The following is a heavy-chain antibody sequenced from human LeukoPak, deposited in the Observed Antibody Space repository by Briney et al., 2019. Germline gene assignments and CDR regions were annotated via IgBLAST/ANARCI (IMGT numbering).Heavy chain of an antibody. CDR1: GFTFSNYW. CDR3: ARDKYGGNSNAFDI. CDR2: VSTDGSST. D-gene: IGHD4-23*01. Sequence: GRSLRLSCAASGFTFSNYWMHWVRQVPGKGPMWVSRVSTDGSSTAYADDVKGRFTISRDNAKNTLYLQMNSLRVEDTAVYYCARDKYGGNSNAFDIWGQGTLVSVSS. V-gene: IGHV3-74*01. J-gene: IGHJ3*02.